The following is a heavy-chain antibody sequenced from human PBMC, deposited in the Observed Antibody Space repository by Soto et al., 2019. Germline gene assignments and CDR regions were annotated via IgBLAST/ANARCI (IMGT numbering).Heavy chain of an antibody. D-gene: IGHD2-2*01. CDR2: IYYSGST. Sequence: SETLSLTCTVSGGSISSYYWSWIRQPPGKGLEWIGYIYYSGSTNYNPSLKSRVTISVDTSKNQFSLKLSSVTAADTAVYYCARHSSSCLDYWGQGTLVTVSS. J-gene: IGHJ4*02. V-gene: IGHV4-59*08. CDR3: ARHSSSCLDY. CDR1: GGSISSYY.